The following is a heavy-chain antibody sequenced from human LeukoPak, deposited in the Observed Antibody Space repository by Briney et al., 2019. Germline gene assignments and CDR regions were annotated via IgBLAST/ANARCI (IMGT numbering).Heavy chain of an antibody. V-gene: IGHV4-34*01. CDR2: INHSGST. CDR3: ARRRLWFGELPIDY. J-gene: IGHJ4*02. CDR1: GGSFSGYY. D-gene: IGHD3-10*01. Sequence: SETLSLTCAVYGGSFSGYYWSWIRQPPGKGLEWIGEINHSGSTNYNPSLKSRVTISVDTSKNQFSLKLSSVTAADTAVYYCARRRLWFGELPIDYWGQGTLVTVSS.